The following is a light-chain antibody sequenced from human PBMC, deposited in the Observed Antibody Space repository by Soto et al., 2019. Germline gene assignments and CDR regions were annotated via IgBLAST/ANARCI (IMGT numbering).Light chain of an antibody. CDR1: ISNIGNNY. CDR2: RND. V-gene: IGLV1-47*01. Sequence: QSVLTQPSSVSGTPGQGVTISCSGSISNIGNNYVYWFQQLPGTAPKVLSNRNDQRPSGVPDRFSCSKSGTSASLAISGLRSDDEADYYCAAWDDAVRSYVFGTGTKLTVL. J-gene: IGLJ1*01. CDR3: AAWDDAVRSYV.